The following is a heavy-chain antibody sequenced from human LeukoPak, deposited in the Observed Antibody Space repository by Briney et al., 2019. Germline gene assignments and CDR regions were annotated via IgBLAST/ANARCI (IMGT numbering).Heavy chain of an antibody. CDR3: ARWGLMVTNY. D-gene: IGHD5-18*01. Sequence: GRSLRLSCAASGFTFSSYAMHWVRQAPGKGLEWVAVISYDGSNKYYAGSVKGRFTISRDNSKNTLYLQMNSLRAEDTAVYYCARWGLMVTNYWGQGTLVTVSS. CDR1: GFTFSSYA. J-gene: IGHJ4*02. CDR2: ISYDGSNK. V-gene: IGHV3-30*04.